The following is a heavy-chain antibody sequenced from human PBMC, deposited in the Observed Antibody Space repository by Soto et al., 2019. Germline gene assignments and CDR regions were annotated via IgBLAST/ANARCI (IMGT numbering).Heavy chain of an antibody. Sequence: GGSLRLSCAASGFTFSSFWMSWVRQAPGKGLEWVANINQDGSEKYYVDSVKGRFTISRDNAKNSLFLQMNSLRAEDTAVYYCARDRGYFDYWGQGSLVTVSS. CDR3: ARDRGYFDY. V-gene: IGHV3-7*01. J-gene: IGHJ4*02. CDR1: GFTFSSFW. D-gene: IGHD1-26*01. CDR2: INQDGSEK.